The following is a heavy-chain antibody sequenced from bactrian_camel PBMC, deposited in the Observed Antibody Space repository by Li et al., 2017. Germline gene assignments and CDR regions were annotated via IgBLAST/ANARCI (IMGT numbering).Heavy chain of an antibody. CDR2: VGTTRTT. D-gene: IGHD1*01. Sequence: HVQLVESGGGSVQVGGSLRLSCSAAGYSDASYCMGWFRQATNSEREGVAAVGTTRTTSYADSVKGRFTISIDGGKNTHYLQMNNLKPEDTAMYYCAAVRHFHCESLSPGAFTYWGQGTQVTVS. J-gene: IGHJ4*01. CDR3: AAVRHFHCESLSPGAFTY. V-gene: IGHV3S55*01. CDR1: GYSDASYC.